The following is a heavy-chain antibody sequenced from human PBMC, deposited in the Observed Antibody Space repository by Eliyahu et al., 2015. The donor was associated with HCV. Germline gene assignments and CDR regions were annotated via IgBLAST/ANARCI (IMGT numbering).Heavy chain of an antibody. CDR2: IYSGGST. D-gene: IGHD3-22*01. V-gene: IGHV3-66*02. Sequence: EVQLVESGGGLVQPGGSLRLSCAASGFTVSSNXMSWVRQAPGKGLEWVSVIYSGGSTYYADSVKGRFTISRDNSKNTLYLQMNSLRAEDTAVYYCAREGRRGYYYDSSGYPDYWGQGTLVTVSS. J-gene: IGHJ4*02. CDR3: AREGRRGYYYDSSGYPDY. CDR1: GFTVSSNX.